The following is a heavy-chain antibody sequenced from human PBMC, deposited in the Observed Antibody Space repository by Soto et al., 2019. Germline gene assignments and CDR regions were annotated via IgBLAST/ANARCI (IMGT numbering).Heavy chain of an antibody. CDR2: IIPLYGTP. V-gene: IGHV1-69*01. CDR1: GGTLSRYA. J-gene: IGHJ5*02. D-gene: IGHD6-19*01. Sequence: QVQLVQSGAEVKKPGSSVQVSCKASGGTLSRYAINWVRQAPGQGLEWMGGIIPLYGTPNYAQKFQGRVTITADESTSTGYMELSSLRSEDTAVYYCARDIALAKLTSWFDPWGQGTLVTVSS. CDR3: ARDIALAKLTSWFDP.